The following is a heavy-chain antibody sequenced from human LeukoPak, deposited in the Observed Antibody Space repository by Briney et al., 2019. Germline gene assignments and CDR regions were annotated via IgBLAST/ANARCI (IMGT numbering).Heavy chain of an antibody. CDR2: ICYSGST. D-gene: IGHD3-22*01. CDR1: GDSISSGDYY. CDR3: ARLTYYYDSSGYYLGSNTYYFDY. J-gene: IGHJ4*02. V-gene: IGHV4-30-4*01. Sequence: PSQTLSLTCTVSGDSISSGDYYWSWIRQPPGKGLEWIGYICYSGSTYYNPSLKSRVTISVDTSKNQFSLKLSSVTAADTAVYYCARLTYYYDSSGYYLGSNTYYFDYWGQGTLVTVSS.